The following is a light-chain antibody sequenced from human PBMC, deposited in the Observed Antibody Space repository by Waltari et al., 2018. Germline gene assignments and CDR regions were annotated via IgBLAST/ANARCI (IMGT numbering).Light chain of an antibody. Sequence: QSALTQPASVSGSLGQSLTISCTGTHSDIGAYDYVYWYQQHPGKAPKLILFDVSHRPSGISNRFSGSKSGDTASLTISGLQPDDEADYYCSSYSYITTLQIFGTGTRLTV. CDR3: SSYSYITTLQI. J-gene: IGLJ1*01. CDR1: HSDIGAYDY. V-gene: IGLV2-14*01. CDR2: DVS.